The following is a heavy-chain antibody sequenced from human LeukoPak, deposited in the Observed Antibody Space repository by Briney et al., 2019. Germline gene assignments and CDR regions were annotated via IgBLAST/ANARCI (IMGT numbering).Heavy chain of an antibody. D-gene: IGHD2-2*01. CDR3: ARTPCSSTTCSLWRIDF. J-gene: IGHJ4*02. Sequence: RASVKVSCKAAGYSFTRYGVGWVRKAPGQGLEWMGWISGYNANTNYAEKFQGRVTMTTDTSTSTAYMEVRSLRFDDTAVYYCARTPCSSTTCSLWRIDFWGQGTLVTVSS. CDR2: ISGYNANT. CDR1: GYSFTRYG. V-gene: IGHV1-18*01.